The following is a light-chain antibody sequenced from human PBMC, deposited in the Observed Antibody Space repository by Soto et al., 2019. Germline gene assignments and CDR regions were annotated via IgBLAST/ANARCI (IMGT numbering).Light chain of an antibody. CDR3: QQYNDWPPWT. V-gene: IGKV3-15*01. Sequence: EIVETQSPANLFLSSGEKATPSFRARQSVSSNLAWYQQKPGQAPRLLIYGASTRATGIPARFSGSGSGTEFTLTISSLQSEDFAVYYCQQYNDWPPWTFGQGTKVDIK. J-gene: IGKJ1*01. CDR2: GAS. CDR1: QSVSSN.